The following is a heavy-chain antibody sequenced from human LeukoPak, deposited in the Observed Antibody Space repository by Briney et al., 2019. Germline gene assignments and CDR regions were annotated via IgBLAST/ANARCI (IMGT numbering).Heavy chain of an antibody. J-gene: IGHJ2*01. CDR1: GGTFSSYA. CDR3: ARVLGGSGSPALRYFDL. CDR2: IIPIFGTA. V-gene: IGHV1-69*01. D-gene: IGHD3-10*01. Sequence: ASVKVSCKASGGTFSSYAISWVRQAPGQGLEWMGGIIPIFGTANYAQKFQGRVTITADESTSTAYMELRSLRSDDTAVYYCARVLGGSGSPALRYFDLWGRGTLVTVSS.